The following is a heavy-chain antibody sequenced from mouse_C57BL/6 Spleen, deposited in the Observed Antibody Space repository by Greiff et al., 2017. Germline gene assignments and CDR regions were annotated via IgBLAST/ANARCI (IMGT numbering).Heavy chain of an antibody. CDR3: ARSYSNSEVFAY. Sequence: QVQLQQPGAELVKPGASVKISCKASGYAFSSYWMNWVKQRPGKGLEWIGQIYPGDGDTNYNGKFKGKATLTADKSSSTAYMQLSSLTSEDSAVYFCARSYSNSEVFAYWGQGTLVTVSA. CDR2: IYPGDGDT. D-gene: IGHD2-5*01. CDR1: GYAFSSYW. V-gene: IGHV1-80*01. J-gene: IGHJ3*01.